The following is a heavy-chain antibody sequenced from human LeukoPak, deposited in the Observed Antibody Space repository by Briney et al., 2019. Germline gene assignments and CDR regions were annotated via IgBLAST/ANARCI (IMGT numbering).Heavy chain of an antibody. J-gene: IGHJ4*02. D-gene: IGHD1-7*01. CDR3: ARSLELPSYYFDY. V-gene: IGHV4-59*01. CDR2: IYYSGST. CDR1: GGSISSYY. Sequence: PSETLSLTCTVSGGSISSYYWSWIRQPPGKGLEWIGYIYYSGSTNYNPSLKSRVTISVDTSKNQFSLRLSSVTAADTAVYYCARSLELPSYYFDYWGQGTLVTVPS.